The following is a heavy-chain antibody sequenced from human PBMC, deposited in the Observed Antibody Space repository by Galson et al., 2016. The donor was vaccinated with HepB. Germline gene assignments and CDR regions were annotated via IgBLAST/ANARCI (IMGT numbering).Heavy chain of an antibody. CDR3: ADNYGSGTPGGY. Sequence: SLRLSCAASGFIFSTYGMHWVRQAPGKGLEWVAVISYDGSNKYYADSLKGRFTISRDNAKNTLYLQMSRLRAEDTAVYYCADNYGSGTPGGYWGQGTLVSVSS. CDR2: ISYDGSNK. CDR1: GFIFSTYG. D-gene: IGHD3-10*01. V-gene: IGHV3-30*03. J-gene: IGHJ4*02.